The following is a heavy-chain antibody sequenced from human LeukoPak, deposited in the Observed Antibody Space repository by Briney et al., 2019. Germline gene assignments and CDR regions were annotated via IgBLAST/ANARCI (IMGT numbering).Heavy chain of an antibody. CDR3: ARDSGSYWNYFDY. J-gene: IGHJ4*02. CDR1: GYNYSTSG. D-gene: IGHD1-26*01. CDR2: ISVQNGNI. Sequence: EASVTLSFTTSGYNYSTSGIRWVRQAPGQGLEWMGWISVQNGNIKYAQKFQGRVSLTTDTSTTSAYMELRSLTAEDTALYYCARDSGSYWNYFDYWGQGTLVTASS. V-gene: IGHV1-18*01.